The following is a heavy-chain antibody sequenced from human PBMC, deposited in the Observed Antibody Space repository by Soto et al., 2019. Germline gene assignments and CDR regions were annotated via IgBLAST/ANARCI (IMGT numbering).Heavy chain of an antibody. CDR1: GGSISSSSYY. Sequence: PSETLSLTCTVSGGSISSSSYYWGWIRQPPGKGLEWIGTIYYSGSTNYNPSLRSRVTISVDTSKNQFSLKLSSVTAADTAVYYCARGPQPLTGDYGIWGQGTMVTVSS. J-gene: IGHJ3*02. CDR3: ARGPQPLTGDYGI. D-gene: IGHD4-17*01. CDR2: IYYSGST. V-gene: IGHV4-39*07.